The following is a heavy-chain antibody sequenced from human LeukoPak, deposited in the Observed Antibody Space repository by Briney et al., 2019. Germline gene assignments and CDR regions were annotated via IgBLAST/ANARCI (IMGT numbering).Heavy chain of an antibody. V-gene: IGHV1-18*01. CDR1: GYTFTSYG. J-gene: IGHJ6*02. CDR3: ARDSWSGYYDFWSGYYKAYYGMDV. CDR2: ISAYNGNT. Sequence: GALVKVSCKASGYTFTSYGISWVRQAPGQGREWMGWISAYNGNTNYAQKLQGRVTMTTDTSTSTAYMELRSLRSDDTAVYYCARDSWSGYYDFWSGYYKAYYGMDVWGQGTTVTVSS. D-gene: IGHD3-3*01.